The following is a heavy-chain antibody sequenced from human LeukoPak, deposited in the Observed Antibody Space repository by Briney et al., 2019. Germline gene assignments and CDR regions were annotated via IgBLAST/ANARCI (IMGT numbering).Heavy chain of an antibody. V-gene: IGHV3-23*01. CDR1: GFTFSSYW. J-gene: IGHJ4*02. CDR2: ISGSAGGT. CDR3: AKARGEQNGGSNY. Sequence: GGSPRLSCAASGFTFSSYWMSWVRQAPGKGLEWVSTISGSAGGTYYADSVKGRFTISRDNSKNTLYLQMNSLRAEDTAVYYCAKARGEQNGGSNYWGQGTLVTVSS. D-gene: IGHD2-15*01.